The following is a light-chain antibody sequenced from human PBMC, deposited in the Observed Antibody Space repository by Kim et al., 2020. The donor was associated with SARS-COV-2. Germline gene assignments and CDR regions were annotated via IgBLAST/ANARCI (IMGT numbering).Light chain of an antibody. J-gene: IGKJ2*01. CDR3: MQALQTPVQ. CDR1: QSLLHSNGYNY. Sequence: IVMTQSALSLPVTPGEPASISCRSSQSLLHSNGYNYLDWYLQKPGQSPQLLIYLGSHRASGVPDRFSGSGSGTDFELKIRRVEAEGVGIYYCMQALQTPVQFGQGTKLEI. CDR2: LGS. V-gene: IGKV2-28*01.